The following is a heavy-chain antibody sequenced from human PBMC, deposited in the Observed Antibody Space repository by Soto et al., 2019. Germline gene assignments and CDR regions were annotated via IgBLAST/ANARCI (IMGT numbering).Heavy chain of an antibody. Sequence: QVHLVQSGAEVKKPGASVKVSCKGSGYIFTTYGITWVRQAPGQGLEWMGWISAHNGNTNYAQKPQGRVTVTRDTSTTTAYMELRHLRSDDTAVYYCARGRYGDYWGQGARVTVSS. V-gene: IGHV1-18*01. CDR1: GYIFTTYG. J-gene: IGHJ4*02. D-gene: IGHD1-1*01. CDR2: ISAHNGNT. CDR3: ARGRYGDY.